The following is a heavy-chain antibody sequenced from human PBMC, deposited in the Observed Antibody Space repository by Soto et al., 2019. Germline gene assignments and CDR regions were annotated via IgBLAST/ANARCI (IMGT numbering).Heavy chain of an antibody. CDR1: GDSINRRSYF. D-gene: IGHD3-16*02. CDR2: VYYSGST. J-gene: IGHJ6*01. CDR3: ARCGTNLGSSWYYHGMDV. V-gene: IGHV4-39*01. Sequence: PSETLSLTCTVSGDSINRRSYFWAWIRLPPGKGLEWIGSVYYSGSTYYNPSLKSRVTISEDASKNQMFLNMYSLTDADTAVYYCARCGTNLGSSWYYHGMDVWGQGTTVTVS.